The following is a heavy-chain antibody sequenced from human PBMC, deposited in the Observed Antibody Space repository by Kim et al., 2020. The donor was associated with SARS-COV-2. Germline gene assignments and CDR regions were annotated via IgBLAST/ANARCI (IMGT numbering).Heavy chain of an antibody. D-gene: IGHD6-13*01. Sequence: GGSLRLSCAASGFTFSSYAMHWVRQAPGKGLEWVAVISYDGSNKYYADSVKGRFTISRDNSKNTLYLQMNSLRAEDTAVYYCARERVAAAGTDYYYYGMDGWGQGTTVTVSS. J-gene: IGHJ6*02. CDR1: GFTFSSYA. CDR2: ISYDGSNK. V-gene: IGHV3-30-3*01. CDR3: ARERVAAAGTDYYYYGMDG.